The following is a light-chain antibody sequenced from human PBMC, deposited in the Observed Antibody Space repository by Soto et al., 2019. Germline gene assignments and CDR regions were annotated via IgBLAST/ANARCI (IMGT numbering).Light chain of an antibody. CDR3: QQYNNWPPIT. V-gene: IGKV3-15*01. CDR1: QSVSSN. Sequence: EIVMTQSPPTLSVSPGERATLSCRASQSVSSNLAWYQQKPGQAPRLLIYGTTTRATGIPARFSGSGSGTEFTLTISSLQSEEFAVYYCQQYNNWPPITVGQGTRLEIK. CDR2: GTT. J-gene: IGKJ5*01.